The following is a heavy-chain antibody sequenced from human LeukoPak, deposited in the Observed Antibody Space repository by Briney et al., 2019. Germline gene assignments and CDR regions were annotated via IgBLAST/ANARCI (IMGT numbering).Heavy chain of an antibody. V-gene: IGHV4-59*01. CDR2: IYYRGST. CDR3: ASTPTSSGSYFWFDP. CDR1: GGSISSYY. Sequence: KPSETLSLTCTVSGGSISSYYWSWIRQPPGKGLEWIGYIYYRGSTNYNPSLKSRVTISVDTSKNQFSLKLSSVTAADTAVYYCASTPTSSGSYFWFDPWGQGTLVTVSS. J-gene: IGHJ5*02. D-gene: IGHD1-26*01.